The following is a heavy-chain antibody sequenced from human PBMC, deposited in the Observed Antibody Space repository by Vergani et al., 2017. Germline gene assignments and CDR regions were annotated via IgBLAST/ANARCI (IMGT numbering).Heavy chain of an antibody. J-gene: IGHJ1*01. CDR1: GFTVSSNY. CDR2: IYSGGST. V-gene: IGHV3-53*05. D-gene: IGHD2-15*01. Sequence: EVQLVETGGGLIQPGGSLRLSCAASGFTVSSNYMSWVRQGPGKGLEWVAVIYSGGSTYYADSVKGRFTISRDNSKNTLYLQMNSLRAEDTAVYYCARDYCSGGSCYSRNAEYFQHWGQGTLVTVSS. CDR3: ARDYCSGGSCYSRNAEYFQH.